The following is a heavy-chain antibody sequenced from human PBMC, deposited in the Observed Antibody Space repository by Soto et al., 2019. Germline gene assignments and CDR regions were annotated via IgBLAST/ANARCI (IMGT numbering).Heavy chain of an antibody. CDR2: IYYRGNT. CDR3: ARGSSIAGLYYGMDV. Sequence: SETLSLTCTVSGGSIGTYYWSWIRQPLGKGLEWIGYIYYRGNTDYNPSLKSRVTISLDTPKNQFSLKLSSVTAADTAVYYCARGSSIAGLYYGMDVWGQGTTVTSP. V-gene: IGHV4-59*08. J-gene: IGHJ6*02. CDR1: GGSIGTYY. D-gene: IGHD6-6*01.